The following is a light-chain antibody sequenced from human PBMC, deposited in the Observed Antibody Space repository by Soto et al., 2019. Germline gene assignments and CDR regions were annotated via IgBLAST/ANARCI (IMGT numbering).Light chain of an antibody. V-gene: IGLV1-40*01. CDR1: SSNIGAGYE. CDR2: GNT. CDR3: QSYESSLSGWI. J-gene: IGLJ2*01. Sequence: QSVLTQPXSVSGAPGQXVTIXCTGSSSNIGAGYEVHWYQQIPGTAPKLLIYGNTNRPSGVPDRFSASKSGTSASLAITGLQAEXXXXXXCQSYESSLSGWIFGGGTKLTVL.